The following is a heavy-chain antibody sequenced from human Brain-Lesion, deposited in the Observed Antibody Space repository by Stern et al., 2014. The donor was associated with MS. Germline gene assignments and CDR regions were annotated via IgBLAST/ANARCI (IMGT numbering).Heavy chain of an antibody. CDR1: GYSITSAAFS. Sequence: MQLVDSGSGLVKPSQTLSLTCSVSGYSITSAAFSWTWIRQAPAKGLAWSGHMYYGGSPLYNHSLRSRVNISVATSKNKFYLRLNSVTAADTAVYYCARGRSRVHPPLDPWGQGTLVTVSS. D-gene: IGHD2-2*01. V-gene: IGHV4-30-2*01. J-gene: IGHJ5*02. CDR3: ARGRSRVHPPLDP. CDR2: MYYGGSP.